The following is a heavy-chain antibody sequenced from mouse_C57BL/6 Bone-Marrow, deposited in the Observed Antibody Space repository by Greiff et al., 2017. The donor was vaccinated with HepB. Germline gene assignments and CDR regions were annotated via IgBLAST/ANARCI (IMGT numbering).Heavy chain of an antibody. J-gene: IGHJ3*01. CDR1: GFNIKDYY. CDR3: TSYYERFAY. Sequence: EVQLQQSGAELVRPGASVKLSCTASGFNIKDYYMHWVKQRPEQGLEWIGRIDPEDGDTEYAPKFQGKATMTADTSSNTAYLQHSSLTSEDTAVYYCTSYYERFAYWGQGTLVTVSA. V-gene: IGHV14-1*01. CDR2: IDPEDGDT. D-gene: IGHD1-1*02.